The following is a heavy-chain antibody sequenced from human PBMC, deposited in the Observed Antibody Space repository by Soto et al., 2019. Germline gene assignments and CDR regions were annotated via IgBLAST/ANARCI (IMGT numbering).Heavy chain of an antibody. J-gene: IGHJ6*02. Sequence: LSLTCTSSGRSISSDYSGLLRQPPGKGLEWIGYIYYSGSTNYNPSLKSRVTISVDTSKNQFSLKLSSVTAADTAVYYFVRGPGDYHYVMAVWAQRTTVTVSS. CDR3: VRGPGDYHYVMAV. D-gene: IGHD3-10*01. CDR2: IYYSGST. CDR1: GRSISSDY. V-gene: IGHV4-59*01.